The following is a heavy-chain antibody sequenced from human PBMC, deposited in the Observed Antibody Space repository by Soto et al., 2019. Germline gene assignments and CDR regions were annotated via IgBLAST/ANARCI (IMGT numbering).Heavy chain of an antibody. V-gene: IGHV4-61*05. D-gene: IGHD3-22*01. CDR3: ARYTSGPRGELNWFDP. Sequence: SETLSLTCTVSGGSISSSSYYWSWIRQPPGKGLEWIGYIYYSGSTNYNPSLKSRVTISVDTSKNQFSLKLSSVTAADTAVYYCARYTSGPRGELNWFDPWGQGTLVTVSS. CDR1: GGSISSSSYY. J-gene: IGHJ5*02. CDR2: IYYSGST.